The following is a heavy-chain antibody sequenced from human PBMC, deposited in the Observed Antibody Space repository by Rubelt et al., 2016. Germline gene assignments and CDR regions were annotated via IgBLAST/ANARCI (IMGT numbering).Heavy chain of an antibody. CDR1: GGSISSSSYY. CDR3: ARGKRTIFGVVIGMDV. CDR2: VYYSGNT. J-gene: IGHJ6*02. D-gene: IGHD3-3*01. V-gene: IGHV4-39*07. Sequence: QLQLQESGPGLVKPSETLSLTCTVSGGSISSSSYYWGWIRQPPGKGLEWIGNVYYSGNTYYNPSLKSRVTISVDTSKNQFSLKLRSVTASDTAVDYCARGKRTIFGVVIGMDVWGQGTTVTVSS.